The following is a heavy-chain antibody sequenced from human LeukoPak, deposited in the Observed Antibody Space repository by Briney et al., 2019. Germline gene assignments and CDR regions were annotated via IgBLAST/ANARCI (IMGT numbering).Heavy chain of an antibody. Sequence: ASVKVSCKAPGYTFTSYDINWVRQATGQGLEWMGWMNPNSGNTGYAQKFQGRVTMTRNTSISTAYMELSSLRSEDTAVYYCARTSLIAAAGTFWFDPWGQGTLVTVSS. CDR2: MNPNSGNT. CDR3: ARTSLIAAAGTFWFDP. CDR1: GYTFTSYD. D-gene: IGHD6-13*01. J-gene: IGHJ5*02. V-gene: IGHV1-8*01.